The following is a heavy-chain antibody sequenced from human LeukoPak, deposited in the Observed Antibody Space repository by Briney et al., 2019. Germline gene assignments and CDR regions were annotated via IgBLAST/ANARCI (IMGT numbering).Heavy chain of an antibody. CDR2: ISYDGSNE. J-gene: IGHJ4*02. Sequence: PGGSLRLSCVASGFTFSSYGMHWVRQAPGKGLEWVAFISYDGSNENIADSVKGRFIISRDNSKNTIYLQMNSLRAEDTALYYCAKAAAAPGFDFWGQGTLVTVSS. CDR1: GFTFSSYG. V-gene: IGHV3-30*18. CDR3: AKAAAAPGFDF. D-gene: IGHD6-13*01.